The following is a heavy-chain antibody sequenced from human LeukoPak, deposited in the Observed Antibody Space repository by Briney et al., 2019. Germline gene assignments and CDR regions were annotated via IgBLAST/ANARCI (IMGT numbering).Heavy chain of an antibody. Sequence: ASVKVSCKASGYTFTSYYMHWVRQAPGQGLEWMGIINPSGGSTSYAQKFQGRVTMTRDTSTSTVYMELSSLRSEDTAVYYCARDYGFQPPTYYYDSSGSDYWGQGTLVTVSS. D-gene: IGHD3-22*01. CDR3: ARDYGFQPPTYYYDSSGSDY. CDR2: INPSGGST. V-gene: IGHV1-46*01. J-gene: IGHJ4*02. CDR1: GYTFTSYY.